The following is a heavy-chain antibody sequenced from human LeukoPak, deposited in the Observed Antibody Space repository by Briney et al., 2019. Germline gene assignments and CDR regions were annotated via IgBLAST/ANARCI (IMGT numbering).Heavy chain of an antibody. D-gene: IGHD3-10*01. CDR1: GFRFSSYG. CDR2: ISSSGGST. V-gene: IGHV3-23*01. CDR3: AKGYYGSGSYGWFDY. Sequence: GGSLRLSCAASGFRFSSYGMTWVRQAPGKGLEWVSAISSSGGSTFYADSVKGRFTISRDNSKNTLFLHMNSLRAEDTAVYSCAKGYYGSGSYGWFDYWGQGTLVTVSS. J-gene: IGHJ4*02.